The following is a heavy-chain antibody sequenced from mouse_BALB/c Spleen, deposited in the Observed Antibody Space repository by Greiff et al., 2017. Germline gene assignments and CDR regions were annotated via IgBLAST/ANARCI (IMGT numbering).Heavy chain of an antibody. Sequence: VQLQQPGAELVMPGASVKISCKATGYTFSSYWIEWVKQRPGHGLEWIGEILPGSGSTNYNEKFKGKATFTADTSSNTAYMQLSSLTSEDSAVYYCARYYYDPSYAMDYWGQGTSVTVSS. CDR2: ILPGSGST. V-gene: IGHV1-9*01. J-gene: IGHJ4*01. CDR3: ARYYYDPSYAMDY. CDR1: GYTFSSYW. D-gene: IGHD2-4*01.